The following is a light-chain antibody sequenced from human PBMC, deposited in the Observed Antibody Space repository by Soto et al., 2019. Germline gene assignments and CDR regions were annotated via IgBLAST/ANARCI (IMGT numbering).Light chain of an antibody. J-gene: IGLJ2*01. CDR1: SSDLGDYNY. Sequence: QSALTQPPSASGSPGQSVTISCTGSSSDLGDYNYVSWYQQHPGKAPKLMIYEVYKRPSGVPHRFSGSKSGNTASLTVSGLQAEDEADYYCSSYEGSNNLAFGGGTKLTVL. CDR2: EVY. CDR3: SSYEGSNNLA. V-gene: IGLV2-8*01.